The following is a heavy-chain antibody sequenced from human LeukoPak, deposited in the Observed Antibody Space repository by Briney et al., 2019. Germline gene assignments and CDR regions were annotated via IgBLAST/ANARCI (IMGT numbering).Heavy chain of an antibody. CDR2: SNPTGSST. CDR3: AREESGGYFDY. J-gene: IGHJ4*02. CDR1: GYTFTNYY. V-gene: IGHV1-46*01. Sequence: GASVKVSCKASGYTFTNYYMHWVRQAPGQGLEWMGLSNPTGSSTNYAQKFRGRVTMTRDTSTTTVYMELSSLRSEDTAVYYCAREESGGYFDYWSQGTLVTVSS. D-gene: IGHD2-8*02.